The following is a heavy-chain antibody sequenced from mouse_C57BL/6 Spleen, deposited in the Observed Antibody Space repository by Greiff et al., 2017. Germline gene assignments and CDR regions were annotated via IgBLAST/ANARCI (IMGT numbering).Heavy chain of an antibody. Sequence: VQLQQPGAELVMPGASVKLSCKASGYTFTSYWMHWVKQRPGQGLEWIGEIDPTDSYTNYNQKFKGKSTLTVDKSSSTAYMQLSSLNSEGSAFDYSARDESDNNAFYWYFDVWGTGTTVTVSS. CDR3: ARDESDNNAFYWYFDV. V-gene: IGHV1-69*01. CDR1: GYTFTSYW. J-gene: IGHJ1*03. CDR2: IDPTDSYT.